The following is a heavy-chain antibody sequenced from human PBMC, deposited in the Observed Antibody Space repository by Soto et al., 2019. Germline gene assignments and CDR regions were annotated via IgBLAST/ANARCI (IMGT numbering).Heavy chain of an antibody. CDR2: INPNSGGT. V-gene: IGHV1-2*04. CDR1: GDTFTGYY. Sequence: ASVRVSCKACGDTFTGYYMHCVRQAPGQGLEWMGWINPNSGGTNYAQKFQGWVTMTRDTSISTAYMELSRLRSDDTAVYYCARDLKRNNPLGYCSSTSCLYYYYGMDVWGQGTTVTVSS. D-gene: IGHD2-2*01. J-gene: IGHJ6*02. CDR3: ARDLKRNNPLGYCSSTSCLYYYYGMDV.